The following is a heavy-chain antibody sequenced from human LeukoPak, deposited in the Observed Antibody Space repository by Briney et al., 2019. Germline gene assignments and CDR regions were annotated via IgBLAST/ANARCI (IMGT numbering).Heavy chain of an antibody. D-gene: IGHD3-9*01. CDR3: ARVPSDWYWGAFDI. CDR1: GGSISSGGYS. CDR2: IFHRGST. J-gene: IGHJ3*02. V-gene: IGHV4-30-4*07. Sequence: SETLSLTCAVSGGSISSGGYSWRWIRQPPGKGLEWFGHIFHRGSTHYNPSLKSRVLISVDTSKNQFSLKLSSVTAADTAVYYCARVPSDWYWGAFDIWGQGTMVTVSS.